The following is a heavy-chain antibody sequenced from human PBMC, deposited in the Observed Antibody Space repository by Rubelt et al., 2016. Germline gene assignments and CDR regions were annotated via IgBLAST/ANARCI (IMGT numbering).Heavy chain of an antibody. V-gene: IGHV7-4-1*02. Sequence: QVQLVQSGSELKRPGASVKVSCKASGYTFTTHGVNWLRQAPGQGLEWMGWINTNSGNPTYAQGFTGRFVFSLDTSVNTAYLQINGLKAEDTAMYYCARDFLDYCTNGVCFLNWFDPWGQGTLVTVSS. CDR2: INTNSGNP. J-gene: IGHJ5*02. CDR3: ARDFLDYCTNGVCFLNWFDP. D-gene: IGHD2-8*01. CDR1: GYTFTTHG.